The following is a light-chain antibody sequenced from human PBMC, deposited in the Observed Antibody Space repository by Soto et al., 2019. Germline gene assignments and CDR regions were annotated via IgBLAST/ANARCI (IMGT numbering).Light chain of an antibody. CDR1: QTVGDH. J-gene: IGKJ1*01. Sequence: DIQMTQSPSSLSASVGDRVTITCRASQTVGDHLNWYQQKPGTAPKLLFSRASRLQSGVPSRFTGSGVATDFTLTISSLQPEDFATYYCHQPFLSPPTFGQGTKVEIK. V-gene: IGKV1-39*01. CDR3: HQPFLSPPT. CDR2: RAS.